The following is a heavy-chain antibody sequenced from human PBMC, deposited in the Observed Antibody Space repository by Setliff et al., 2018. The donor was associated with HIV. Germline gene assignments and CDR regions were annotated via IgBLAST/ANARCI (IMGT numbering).Heavy chain of an antibody. J-gene: IGHJ4*02. CDR2: IIPVFRTA. V-gene: IGHV1-69*05. Sequence: SVKVSCKASGGTFSSYAISWVRQAPGQGLEWMGGIIPVFRTANYAQKFQGRVTITRDTSASTAYMELSSLRSEDTGVYYCAIGSSNWPHRPNNYYFDYWGQGTPVTVS. CDR3: AIGSSNWPHRPNNYYFDY. D-gene: IGHD6-13*01. CDR1: GGTFSSYA.